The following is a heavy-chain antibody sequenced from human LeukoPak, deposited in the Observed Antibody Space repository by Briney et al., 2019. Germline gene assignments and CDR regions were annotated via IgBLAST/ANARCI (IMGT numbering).Heavy chain of an antibody. J-gene: IGHJ4*02. Sequence: PGGSLRLSCAPSGFTFSSYWMHWVRHAPGKGLVWVSRINSDGSSTSYADSVKGRFTISRDNAKNTLYLQMNSLRAEDTAVYYCARGFGGSSSLGYWGQGTLVTVSS. V-gene: IGHV3-74*01. CDR1: GFTFSSYW. CDR2: INSDGSST. CDR3: ARGFGGSSSLGY. D-gene: IGHD6-6*01.